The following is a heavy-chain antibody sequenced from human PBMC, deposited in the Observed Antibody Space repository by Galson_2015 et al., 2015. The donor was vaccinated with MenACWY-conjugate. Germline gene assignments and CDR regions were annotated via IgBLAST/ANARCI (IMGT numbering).Heavy chain of an antibody. CDR3: ARTPRSYSGYTFEK. Sequence: SLRLSCAASGFTFSDYYMSWIRQAPGTGLEWVAYISSGHIYSNHADSVKGRFTISRDNAKNSLFLQMNSLRAEDTAVYFCARTPRSYSGYTFEKWGQGTLVTVSS. CDR2: ISSGHIYS. V-gene: IGHV3-11*06. J-gene: IGHJ4*02. D-gene: IGHD5-12*01. CDR1: GFTFSDYY.